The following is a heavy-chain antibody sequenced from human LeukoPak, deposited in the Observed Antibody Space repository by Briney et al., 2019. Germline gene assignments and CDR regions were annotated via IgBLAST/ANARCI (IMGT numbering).Heavy chain of an antibody. J-gene: IGHJ3*02. D-gene: IGHD3-16*01. CDR1: GFTFSSYA. CDR3: AKPRAGLGASDI. Sequence: PGGSLSLSCAASGFTFSSYAMNWVRQAPGKGLEWVSAIGGSGGNTNYADSVKGRFTISRDNSKNTLYLQMNSLRAEDTAVYYCAKPRAGLGASDIWGQGTMVTVSS. V-gene: IGHV3-23*01. CDR2: IGGSGGNT.